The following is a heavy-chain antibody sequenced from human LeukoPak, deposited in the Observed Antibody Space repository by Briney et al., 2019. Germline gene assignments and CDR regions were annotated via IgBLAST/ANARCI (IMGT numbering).Heavy chain of an antibody. CDR3: SRSLDY. Sequence: GGSLRLSCAASGFPFSGYWMDWVRQAPGKGMEWVANIKEDGSDQYFADSVKGRFTISRDNAKNSLYLEMSSLNAEDTAVYYCSRSLDYWGQGVLVTVSS. CDR1: GFPFSGYW. J-gene: IGHJ4*02. CDR2: IKEDGSDQ. V-gene: IGHV3-7*01.